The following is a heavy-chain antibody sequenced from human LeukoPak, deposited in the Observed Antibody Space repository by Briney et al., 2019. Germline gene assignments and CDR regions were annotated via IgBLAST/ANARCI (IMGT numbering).Heavy chain of an antibody. Sequence: PSETLSLTCTVSGGSISSSSYYWGWIRQPPGKGLEWIGSIYYSGSTYYNPSLKSRVTISVDTSKNQFSLKLSSVTAADTAVYYCARDIPYCSGGSCYSVAFDIWGQGTMVTVSS. V-gene: IGHV4-39*07. D-gene: IGHD2-15*01. CDR3: ARDIPYCSGGSCYSVAFDI. CDR1: GGSISSSSYY. J-gene: IGHJ3*02. CDR2: IYYSGST.